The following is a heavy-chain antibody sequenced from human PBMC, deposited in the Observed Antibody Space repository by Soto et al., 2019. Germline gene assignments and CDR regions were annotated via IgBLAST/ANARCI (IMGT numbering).Heavy chain of an antibody. CDR2: ISGSGGST. CDR3: AKDYYDSSGYYTFDY. CDR1: GFTFSSYA. V-gene: IGHV3-23*01. Sequence: GGSLRLSCAASGFTFSSYATSWVRQAPGKGLEWVSAISGSGGSTYYADSVKGRFTISRDNSKNTLYLQMNSLRAEDTAVYYCAKDYYDSSGYYTFDYWGQGTLVTVSS. J-gene: IGHJ4*02. D-gene: IGHD3-22*01.